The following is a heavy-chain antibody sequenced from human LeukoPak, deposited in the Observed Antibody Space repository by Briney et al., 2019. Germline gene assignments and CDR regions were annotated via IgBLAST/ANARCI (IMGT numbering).Heavy chain of an antibody. CDR1: GYTFTSYG. CDR2: ISAYNGNT. D-gene: IGHD6-13*01. Sequence: ASVKVSCKASGYTFTSYGISWVRQAPGQGLEWMGWISAYNGNTNYAQKLQGRVTMTTDTSTSTAYMELRSLRSDDTAVYYCARVARQQLGYYFDYWSQGTLVTVSS. V-gene: IGHV1-18*01. CDR3: ARVARQQLGYYFDY. J-gene: IGHJ4*02.